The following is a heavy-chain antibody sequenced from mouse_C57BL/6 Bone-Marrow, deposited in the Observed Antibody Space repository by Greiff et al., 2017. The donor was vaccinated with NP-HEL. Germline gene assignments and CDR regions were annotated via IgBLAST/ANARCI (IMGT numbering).Heavy chain of an antibody. V-gene: IGHV1-82*01. CDR2: IYPGDGDT. CDR3: ARLDSNYRSVFDY. Sequence: VQLQQSGPELVKPGASVKISCKASGYAFSSSWMNWVKQRPGKGLEWIGRIYPGDGDTNYNGKFKGKATLTADKSSSTAYMQLSSLTSEDSAVYFCARLDSNYRSVFDYWGQGTTLTVSS. D-gene: IGHD2-5*01. J-gene: IGHJ2*01. CDR1: GYAFSSSW.